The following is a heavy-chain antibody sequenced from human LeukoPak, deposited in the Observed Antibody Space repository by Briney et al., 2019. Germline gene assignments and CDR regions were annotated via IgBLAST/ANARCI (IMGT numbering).Heavy chain of an antibody. CDR2: ISGDGGST. D-gene: IGHD1-26*01. Sequence: GGSLRLSCAASGFTFDDYAIHWDRQAPGKGLEWVSLISGDGGSTYYADSVKGRFTISRDNSKTSLYLQMNSLRTEDTALYYCAKTLSGSYDLDYWGQGTLVTVSS. CDR1: GFTFDDYA. V-gene: IGHV3-43*02. J-gene: IGHJ4*02. CDR3: AKTLSGSYDLDY.